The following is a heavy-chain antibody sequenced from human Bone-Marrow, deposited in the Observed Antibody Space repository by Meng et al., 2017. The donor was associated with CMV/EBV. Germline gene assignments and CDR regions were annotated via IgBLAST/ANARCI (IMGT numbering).Heavy chain of an antibody. V-gene: IGHV3-21*04. J-gene: IGHJ5*02. CDR2: ISSSSSYI. CDR3: AKDSLYCGSYYNWLDP. CDR1: GFTFSIYS. D-gene: IGHD1-26*01. Sequence: GESLKISCAASGFTFSIYSMNWVRQAPGKGLEWVSSISSSSSYINYADSVKGRFNISRDNAKNSLYLQMNSLRAEETAVYYCAKDSLYCGSYYNWLDPWGQGTLVTVSS.